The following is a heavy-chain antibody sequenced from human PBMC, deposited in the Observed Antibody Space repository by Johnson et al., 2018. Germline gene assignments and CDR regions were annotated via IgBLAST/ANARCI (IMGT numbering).Heavy chain of an antibody. CDR1: GGYFSGSFSGYY. J-gene: IGHJ4*01. CDR2: INHSGST. D-gene: IGHD5-12*01. Sequence: QVQLQQGGAGLLKPSETLSLTCAVYGGYFSGSFSGYYWGWIRQPPGKGLEWIGEINHSGSTNYNPSLKSRVTISVDTSNNQFSLRLSFVTAADTAVYYCARGLGDSGYTYFDYWGHGTLVTVSS. V-gene: IGHV4-34*01. CDR3: ARGLGDSGYTYFDY.